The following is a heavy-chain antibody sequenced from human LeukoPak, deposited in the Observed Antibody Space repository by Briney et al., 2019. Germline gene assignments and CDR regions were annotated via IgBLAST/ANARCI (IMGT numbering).Heavy chain of an antibody. CDR1: GFTFSSYG. J-gene: IGHJ6*02. Sequence: GGSLRLSCPASGFTFSSYGMQWVRQAPGKGLEWVAVISYDGSNKYYADSVKGRFTISRDNSKNTLYLQMNSLRVEDTAVYYCTKDQAQLLWFGELSPMDVWGQGTTVTVSS. V-gene: IGHV3-30*18. D-gene: IGHD3-10*01. CDR2: ISYDGSNK. CDR3: TKDQAQLLWFGELSPMDV.